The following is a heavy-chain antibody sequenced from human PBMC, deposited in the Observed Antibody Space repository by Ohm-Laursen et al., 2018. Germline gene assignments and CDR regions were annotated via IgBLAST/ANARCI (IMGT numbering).Heavy chain of an antibody. D-gene: IGHD3-22*01. Sequence: SLRLSCAASGFTFNNYAMSWVRQAPGKGLEWVANIKQDGSEKYYVDSVKGRFTISRDNAKNSLYLQMNSLRAEDTAVYYCARDRGTMIVVYHAFDIWGQGTMVTVSS. CDR3: ARDRGTMIVVYHAFDI. V-gene: IGHV3-7*01. CDR2: IKQDGSEK. CDR1: GFTFNNYA. J-gene: IGHJ3*02.